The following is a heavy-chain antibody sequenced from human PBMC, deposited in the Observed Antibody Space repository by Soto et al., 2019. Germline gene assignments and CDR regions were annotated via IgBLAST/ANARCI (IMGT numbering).Heavy chain of an antibody. CDR2: ISGSGGST. D-gene: IGHD1-26*01. Sequence: GGSLKLSCAASGFTFSSYAMSWVRQAPGKGLEWVSAISGSGGSTYYADSVKGRFTISRDNFKNTLYLQMNSLRAEDTAVYYCAKASGSYPDWFDPWGQGTLVTVSS. CDR3: AKASGSYPDWFDP. V-gene: IGHV3-23*01. J-gene: IGHJ5*02. CDR1: GFTFSSYA.